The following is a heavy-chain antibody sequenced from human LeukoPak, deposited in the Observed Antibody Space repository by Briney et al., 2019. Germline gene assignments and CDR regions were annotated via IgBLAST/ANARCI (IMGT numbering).Heavy chain of an antibody. D-gene: IGHD6-19*01. Sequence: ASVKVSCKASGGTFSSYASSWVRQAPGQGLEWMGGIIPIFGTANYAQKFQGRITITADESTSTAYMELSSLRSEDTAVYYCARSEQWLVIHLDYWGQGTLVTVSS. CDR3: ARSEQWLVIHLDY. J-gene: IGHJ4*02. CDR1: GGTFSSYA. V-gene: IGHV1-69*13. CDR2: IIPIFGTA.